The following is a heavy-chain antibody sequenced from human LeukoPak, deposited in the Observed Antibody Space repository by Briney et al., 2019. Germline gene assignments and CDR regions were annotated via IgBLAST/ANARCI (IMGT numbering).Heavy chain of an antibody. J-gene: IGHJ4*02. V-gene: IGHV3-7*05. D-gene: IGHD5-24*01. Sequence: GGSLTLSCVASGFSFGSYWMAWVRQAPGKGLEWVANMKHDGIEKYHVDSVKGRFTISRDNTKNSLYLHMSSLRVEDTAVYYCAREGREGYNYPALDFWGQGILVTVSS. CDR2: MKHDGIEK. CDR3: AREGREGYNYPALDF. CDR1: GFSFGSYW.